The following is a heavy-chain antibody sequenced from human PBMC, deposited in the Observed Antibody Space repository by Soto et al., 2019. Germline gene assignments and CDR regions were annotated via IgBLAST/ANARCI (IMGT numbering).Heavy chain of an antibody. CDR3: ARVGVGDGDYGVSRFDP. V-gene: IGHV4-34*01. CDR1: GGSFSGYY. CDR2: INHSGTT. J-gene: IGHJ5*02. Sequence: QVQLQQWGAGLLKPSETLSLTCAVYGGSFSGYYWSWIRQPPGKGLEWIGEINHSGTTNYNPSLKSRVTISVDTSKNQFSLKLSSVTAADTAVYYCARVGVGDGDYGVSRFDPWGQGTLVTVSS. D-gene: IGHD4-17*01.